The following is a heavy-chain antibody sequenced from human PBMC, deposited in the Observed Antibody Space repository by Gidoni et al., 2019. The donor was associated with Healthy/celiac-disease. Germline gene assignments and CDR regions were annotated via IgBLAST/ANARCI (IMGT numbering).Heavy chain of an antibody. J-gene: IGHJ6*02. CDR1: GFTFSSYA. CDR2: ISGSGGST. Sequence: EVQLVESGGGLVQPGGSLRLSCAASGFTFSSYAMSWVRQAPGKGLEWVSAISGSGGSTYYADSVKGRFTISRDNSKNTLYLQMNSLRAEDTAVYYCATWGGDPLLDYYYYGMDVWGQGTTVTVSS. D-gene: IGHD2-21*02. CDR3: ATWGGDPLLDYYYYGMDV. V-gene: IGHV3-23*04.